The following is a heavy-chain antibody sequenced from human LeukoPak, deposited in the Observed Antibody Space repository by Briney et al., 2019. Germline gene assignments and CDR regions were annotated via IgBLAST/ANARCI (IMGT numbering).Heavy chain of an antibody. Sequence: SETLSLTCTVSGGSISSYYWSWIRQPPGKGLEWIGYIYYSGSTNYDPSFKSRVTISVDTSKNQFSLKLSSVTAADTAVYYCAREPSTGTLDYWGQGTLVTVSS. CDR1: GGSISSYY. J-gene: IGHJ4*02. CDR3: AREPSTGTLDY. V-gene: IGHV4-59*01. CDR2: IYYSGST. D-gene: IGHD4-17*01.